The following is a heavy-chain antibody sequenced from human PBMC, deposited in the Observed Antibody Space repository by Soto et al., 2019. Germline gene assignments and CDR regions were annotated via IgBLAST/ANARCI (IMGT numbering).Heavy chain of an antibody. J-gene: IGHJ4*02. CDR1: GFTFSSYA. CDR3: AKGEGIFGVVMRYIDY. Sequence: EVQLLESGGGLVQPGGSLRLSCAASGFTFSSYAMSWVRQAPGKGLEWDSAISGSGGSTYYADSVKGRFTISRDNSKNTLYLEMNSLRAEDTAVYYCAKGEGIFGVVMRYIDYLGQGTLVTVSS. V-gene: IGHV3-23*01. D-gene: IGHD3-3*01. CDR2: ISGSGGST.